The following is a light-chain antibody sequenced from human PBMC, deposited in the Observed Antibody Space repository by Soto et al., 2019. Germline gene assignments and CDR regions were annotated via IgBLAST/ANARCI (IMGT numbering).Light chain of an antibody. CDR1: QSIIGW. Sequence: DIQMTQSPSTLSASIGDRVTITCRASQSIIGWLAWYQQKPGKAPKLLISKASTLESGGPARFRGSGSGTEFTLTISSLQPDDFATYYCHQYNSYPWTFGQGTNVEIK. CDR2: KAS. V-gene: IGKV1-5*03. CDR3: HQYNSYPWT. J-gene: IGKJ1*01.